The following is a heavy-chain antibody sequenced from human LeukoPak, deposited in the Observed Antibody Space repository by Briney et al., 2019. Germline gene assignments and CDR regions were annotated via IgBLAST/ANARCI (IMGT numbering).Heavy chain of an antibody. Sequence: GASVKVSCKASGGNFSIYAINWVRQAPGQGLEWMGGIIPILGTAKYAQKFQGRVTITTDESTSTAYMDLSSLRSEDTAVYYCARPHEGEGTTLYYYYYHMDVWGKGTTVTVSS. V-gene: IGHV1-69*05. J-gene: IGHJ6*03. D-gene: IGHD1-7*01. CDR2: IIPILGTA. CDR1: GGNFSIYA. CDR3: ARPHEGEGTTLYYYYYHMDV.